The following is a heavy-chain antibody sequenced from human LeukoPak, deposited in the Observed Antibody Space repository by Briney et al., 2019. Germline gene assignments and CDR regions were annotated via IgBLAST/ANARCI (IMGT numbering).Heavy chain of an antibody. CDR1: GGSFSGYS. J-gene: IGHJ5*02. Sequence: SETLSLTCAVYGGSFSGYSWNWIRQPPGKGLEWIGEINHSGSSNYSPSLKSRVTISLDTSKNQFSLKLTSITAADTAVYYCARGPMRSWFDLWGQGTLVTVSS. CDR2: INHSGSS. V-gene: IGHV4-34*01. CDR3: ARGPMRSWFDL.